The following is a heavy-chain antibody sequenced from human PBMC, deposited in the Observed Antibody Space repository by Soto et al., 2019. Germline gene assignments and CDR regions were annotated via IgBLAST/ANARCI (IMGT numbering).Heavy chain of an antibody. CDR2: ISYDGSNK. J-gene: IGHJ3*02. V-gene: IGHV3-30-3*01. CDR3: ARDKGAFDI. CDR1: GFTFSSYA. Sequence: QVQLVESGGGVVQPGRSLRLSCAASGFTFSSYAMHWVRQAPGKGLEWVAVISYDGSNKYYADSVKGRFTISRDNSKNTLYLQMNSLRAEDTAVYYCARDKGAFDIWGQGTMFTVSS.